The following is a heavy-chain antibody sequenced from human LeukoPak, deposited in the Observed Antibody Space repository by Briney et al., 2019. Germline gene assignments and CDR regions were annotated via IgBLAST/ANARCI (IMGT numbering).Heavy chain of an antibody. CDR1: GGSISSYY. CDR3: ARDRRGNYNILTGTFY. CDR2: IYYSGST. J-gene: IGHJ4*02. V-gene: IGHV4-59*12. D-gene: IGHD3-9*01. Sequence: SETLSLTCTVSGGSISSYYWSWIRQPPGKGLEWIGYIYYSGSTNYNPSLKSRVTISVDTSKNQFSLKVTSVTAADTAVYYCARDRRGNYNILTGTFYWGQGTLVTVSS.